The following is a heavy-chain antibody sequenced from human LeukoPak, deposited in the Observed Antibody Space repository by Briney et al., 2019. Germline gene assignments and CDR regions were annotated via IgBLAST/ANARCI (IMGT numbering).Heavy chain of an antibody. Sequence: PGGSLRLSCSASGFTFSSYAMHWVRQAPGKGLEYVSAISSNGGSTYYADSVKGRLTISRDNSKNTLYLQMSSLRAEDTAVYYCVKGGHDYGGNSGPFDYWGQGTLVTVSS. V-gene: IGHV3-64D*06. D-gene: IGHD4-23*01. CDR2: ISSNGGST. CDR3: VKGGHDYGGNSGPFDY. J-gene: IGHJ4*02. CDR1: GFTFSSYA.